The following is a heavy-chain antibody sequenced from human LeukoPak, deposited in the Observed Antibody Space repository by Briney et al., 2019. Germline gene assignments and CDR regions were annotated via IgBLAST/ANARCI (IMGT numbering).Heavy chain of an antibody. CDR1: GFIFSRHW. CDR3: VRDDDAYGFDY. Sequence: TGGSLRLSCAASGFIFSRHWMHWVRQAPGEGLVCVARVKKDGTYRDYGDSVKGRFTISRDNAKNTLYLQMNSLRVEDTARYYCVRDDDAYGFDYWGQGTVVTVSS. D-gene: IGHD3-16*01. V-gene: IGHV3-74*01. J-gene: IGHJ4*02. CDR2: VKKDGTYR.